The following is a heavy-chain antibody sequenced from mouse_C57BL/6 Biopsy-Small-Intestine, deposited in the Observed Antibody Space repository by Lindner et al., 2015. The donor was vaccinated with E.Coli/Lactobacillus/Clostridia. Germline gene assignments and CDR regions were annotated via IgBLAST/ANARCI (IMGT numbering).Heavy chain of an antibody. CDR1: GFTFSDYG. CDR2: ISSGSSTI. J-gene: IGHJ3*01. CDR3: ATGGGFAY. V-gene: IGHV5-17*01. Sequence: VQLQESGGGLVKPGGSLKLSCAASGFTFSDYGMHWLRQAPEKGLEWVAYISSGSSTIYYADTVKGRFTISRDNAKNTLFLQMTSLRSEDTAMYYCATGGGFAYWGQGTLVTVSA.